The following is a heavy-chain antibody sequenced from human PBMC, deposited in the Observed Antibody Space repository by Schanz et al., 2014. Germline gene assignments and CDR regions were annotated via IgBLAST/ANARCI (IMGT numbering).Heavy chain of an antibody. J-gene: IGHJ5*02. CDR2: ISAYTNNT. Sequence: QVQLVQSGAEVKKPGASVKVSCKASGYTFTSYSMHWVRQAPGQGLEWMGWISAYTNNTNYAQRFQGRLTMTTDTSTSTAYMELRSLRSDDTAVYYCARGRGCTGGSCYSWFDLWGQGTLVTVSS. V-gene: IGHV1-18*04. CDR1: GYTFTSYS. D-gene: IGHD2-15*01. CDR3: ARGRGCTGGSCYSWFDL.